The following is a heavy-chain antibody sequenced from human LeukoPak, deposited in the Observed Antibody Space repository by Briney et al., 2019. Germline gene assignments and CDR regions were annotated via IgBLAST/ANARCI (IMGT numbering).Heavy chain of an antibody. J-gene: IGHJ6*03. V-gene: IGHV4-34*01. CDR1: GGSFSGYY. CDR2: INHSGST. D-gene: IGHD3-9*01. Sequence: SETLSLTCAVYGGSFSGYYWSWIRQPPGKGLEWIGEINHSGSTNYNPSLKSRVTISVDTSKNQFSLKLSSVTAADTAVYYCARQKTGPTVRYYCIDVWGKGTTVTISS. CDR3: ARQKTGPTVRYYCIDV.